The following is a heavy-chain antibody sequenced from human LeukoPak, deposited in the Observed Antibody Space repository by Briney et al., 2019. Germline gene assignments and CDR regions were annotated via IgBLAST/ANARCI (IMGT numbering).Heavy chain of an antibody. V-gene: IGHV1-46*01. Sequence: GASVKVSCEASGYTFTSYYMHWVRQAPGQGREWMGRINPSGGSTSYAQKLQGRVNMTRHTSTSTVYVEVRSLRSEDAAVYHCARDFRRRAAAGTLPAADYLGWGHGTLVTVSS. J-gene: IGHJ4*01. CDR1: GYTFTSYY. CDR3: ARDFRRRAAAGTLPAADYLG. CDR2: INPSGGST. D-gene: IGHD6-13*01.